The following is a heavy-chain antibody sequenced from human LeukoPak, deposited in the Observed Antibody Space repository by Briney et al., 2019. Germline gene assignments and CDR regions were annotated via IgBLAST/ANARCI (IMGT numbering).Heavy chain of an antibody. CDR1: GGSISSYY. Sequence: SETLSLTCTVSGGSISSYYWSWIRQPPGKGPEWIGYIYYTGSTNYNPSLKSRVTISIDTSKRQVSLRLSSVTAADTAVYYCARGYRPSGFDYWGQGTLVTVSS. D-gene: IGHD2-2*02. CDR3: ARGYRPSGFDY. V-gene: IGHV4-59*01. CDR2: IYYTGST. J-gene: IGHJ4*02.